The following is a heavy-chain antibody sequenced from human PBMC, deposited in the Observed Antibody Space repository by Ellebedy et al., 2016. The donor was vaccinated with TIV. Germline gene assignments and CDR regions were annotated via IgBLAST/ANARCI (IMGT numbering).Heavy chain of an antibody. CDR2: IIPIFGTA. CDR3: ARTRRMATPPGGPFDY. D-gene: IGHD5-24*01. Sequence: SVKVSCXASGGTFSSYAISWVRQAPGQGLEWMGGIIPIFGTANYAQKFQGRVTITADESTSTAYMELSSLRSEDTAVYYCARTRRMATPPGGPFDYWGQGTLVTVSS. CDR1: GGTFSSYA. V-gene: IGHV1-69*13. J-gene: IGHJ4*02.